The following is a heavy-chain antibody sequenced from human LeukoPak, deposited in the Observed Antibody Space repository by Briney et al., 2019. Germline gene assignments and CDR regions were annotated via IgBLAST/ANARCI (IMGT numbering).Heavy chain of an antibody. Sequence: PSETLSLTCTVSGGSISSNGYYWGWIRQPPGKGLEWIGSFYYTGSTFYNPSLKSRVTISVDTSKNQFSLKLSSVTAADTAVYYCASSGLRVLEWFDGFDYWGQGTLVTVSS. CDR1: GGSISSNGYY. CDR2: FYYTGST. V-gene: IGHV4-39*07. J-gene: IGHJ4*02. CDR3: ASSGLRVLEWFDGFDY. D-gene: IGHD3-3*01.